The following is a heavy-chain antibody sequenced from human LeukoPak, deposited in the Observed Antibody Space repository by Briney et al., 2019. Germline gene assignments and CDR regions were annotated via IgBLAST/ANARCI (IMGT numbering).Heavy chain of an antibody. CDR1: GFTFADYY. V-gene: IGHV1-2*06. CDR2: IILNGGAT. Sequence: ASVKVSCKASGFTFADYYLHWVRQAPGQGFEWMGRIILNGGATSYAQKFQGRVTLTRDTSISTAYMELIRQTSDDTAVYYCATDGGNHNFDYWGQGTLVTVSS. CDR3: ATDGGNHNFDY. J-gene: IGHJ4*02. D-gene: IGHD1-14*01.